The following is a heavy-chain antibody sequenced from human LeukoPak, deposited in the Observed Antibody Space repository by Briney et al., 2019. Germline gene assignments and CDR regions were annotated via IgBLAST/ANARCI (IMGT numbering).Heavy chain of an antibody. Sequence: SETLSLTCAVYGGSFSGYYWSWIRQPPGKGLEWIGEINHSGSTNYNPSLKSRVTISVDTSKNQFSLKLSSVTAADTTVYYCARLTRSHFDYWGQGTLVTVSS. CDR3: ARLTRSHFDY. J-gene: IGHJ4*02. CDR2: INHSGST. CDR1: GGSFSGYY. V-gene: IGHV4-34*01.